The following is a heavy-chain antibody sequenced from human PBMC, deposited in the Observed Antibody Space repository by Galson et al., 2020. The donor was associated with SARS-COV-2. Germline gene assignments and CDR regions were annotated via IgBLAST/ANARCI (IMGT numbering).Heavy chain of an antibody. CDR2: IKQDGRDK. J-gene: IGHJ3*01. V-gene: IGHV3-7*01. Sequence: QLGESLKIYCSVSGFTFSNYWLSWVRQAPRTGLERVANIKQDGRDKYYVAAVRGRFTIYRDNAKNSLYLQMHSLRAEDTALYYCRAANNGFDGCGQGIIVTVSS. CDR1: GFTFSNYW. CDR3: RAANNGFDG. D-gene: IGHD6-25*01.